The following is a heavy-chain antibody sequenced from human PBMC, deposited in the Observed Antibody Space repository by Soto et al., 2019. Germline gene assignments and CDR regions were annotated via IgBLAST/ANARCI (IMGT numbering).Heavy chain of an antibody. Sequence: PETLSLTCAVYGGSFSGYYWSWIRQPPGKGLEWIGEINHSGSTNYNPSLKSRVTISVDTSKNQFSLKMSSVNAADTAVYYCPRGQRRYYYYYGMDVWGQGTTFTVSS. J-gene: IGHJ6*02. V-gene: IGHV4-34*01. CDR3: PRGQRRYYYYYGMDV. CDR2: INHSGST. CDR1: GGSFSGYY.